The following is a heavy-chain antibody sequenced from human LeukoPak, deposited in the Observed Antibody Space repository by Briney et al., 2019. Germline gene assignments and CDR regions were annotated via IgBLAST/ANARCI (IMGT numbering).Heavy chain of an antibody. CDR2: ISGSGGST. V-gene: IGHV3-23*01. CDR3: AKDHRLRFLEWSPYFDY. J-gene: IGHJ4*02. Sequence: GGSLRLSCAASGFTFSSYAMSWVRQAPGKGLEWVSAISGSGGSTYYADSVKGRFTISRDNSKNTLYLQMNSLRAEDTAVYYCAKDHRLRFLEWSPYFDYWGQGTLVTVSS. D-gene: IGHD3-3*01. CDR1: GFTFSSYA.